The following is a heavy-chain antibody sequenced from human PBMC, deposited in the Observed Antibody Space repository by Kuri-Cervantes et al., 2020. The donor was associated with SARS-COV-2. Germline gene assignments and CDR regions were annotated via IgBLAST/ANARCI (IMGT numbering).Heavy chain of an antibody. J-gene: IGHJ5*02. D-gene: IGHD6-13*01. CDR3: ARESGETVSSWESWFDP. CDR2: INHSGST. V-gene: IGHV4-34*01. CDR1: GGSFSGYY. Sequence: SQTLSLTCAVYGGSFSGYYWSWIRQPPGKGLEWIGEINHSGSTNYNPSLKSRVTISVDTSKNHFSLKLSSVAAADTAVYYCARESGETVSSWESWFDPWGQGTLVTVSS.